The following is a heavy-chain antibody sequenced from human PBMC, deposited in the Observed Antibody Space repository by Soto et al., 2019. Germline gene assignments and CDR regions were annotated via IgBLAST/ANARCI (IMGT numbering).Heavy chain of an antibody. CDR2: INPSGGST. CDR1: GYTLTSYY. CDR3: ARGLASGDY. Sequence: ASVKVSCKASGYTLTSYYIHWVRQAPGQGLEWMGIINPSGGSTNYAQNFQGRVTITRDTSTSTVYMDLSSLRSEDTAVYYCARGLASGDYWGQGTLVTVSS. J-gene: IGHJ4*02. V-gene: IGHV1-46*03.